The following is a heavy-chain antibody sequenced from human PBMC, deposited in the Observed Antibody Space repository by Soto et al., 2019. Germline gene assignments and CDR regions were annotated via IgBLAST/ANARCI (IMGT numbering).Heavy chain of an antibody. V-gene: IGHV3-66*01. D-gene: IGHD3-10*01. J-gene: IGHJ6*04. CDR1: GFTVSSNY. Sequence: GGSLRLSCAASGFTVSSNYLIWVRQAPGKGLEWVSVLYSGGSTYYADSVKGRFTISRDNSKNTLYLKMNSLRAEDTAVYYCARGKMVRGEITFLDVWGKGTTVTVSS. CDR3: ARGKMVRGEITFLDV. CDR2: LYSGGST.